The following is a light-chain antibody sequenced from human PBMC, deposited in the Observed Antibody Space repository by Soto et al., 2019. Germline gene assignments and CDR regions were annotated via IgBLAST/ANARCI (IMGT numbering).Light chain of an antibody. CDR3: SSSTSISTQV. V-gene: IGLV2-14*01. J-gene: IGLJ2*01. Sequence: QSALTQPASVSGSPGQSITISCTGTSSDVGGYNYVSWYQQHPGKAPKLMIYDVSNRPSGVSNRFSGSKSGNTASLTISGRQAEDEADYYCSSSTSISTQVFGGGTQLTV. CDR1: SSDVGGYNY. CDR2: DVS.